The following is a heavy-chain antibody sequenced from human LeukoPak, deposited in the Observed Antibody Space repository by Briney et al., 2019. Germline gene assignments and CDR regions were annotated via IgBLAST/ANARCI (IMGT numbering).Heavy chain of an antibody. CDR3: ARVEYRDYYYYMDV. V-gene: IGHV4-59*01. J-gene: IGHJ6*03. Sequence: SSETLSLTCTVSGGSISSYYWSWIRQPPGKGLEWIGYIYYSGSTNYNPSLKSRVTISVDTSKNQFSLKLSSVTAADTAVYYCARVEYRDYYYYMDVWGKGTTVTISS. D-gene: IGHD4-11*01. CDR1: GGSISSYY. CDR2: IYYSGST.